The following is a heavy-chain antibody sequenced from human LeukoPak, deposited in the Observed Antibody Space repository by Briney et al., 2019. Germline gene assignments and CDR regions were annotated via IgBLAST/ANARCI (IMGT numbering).Heavy chain of an antibody. D-gene: IGHD1-26*01. CDR1: GFTFSNYW. CDR3: ARVWWELRFDAFDI. V-gene: IGHV3-7*05. J-gene: IGHJ3*02. CDR2: IKQDGSEK. Sequence: PGGSLRLSCAASGFTFSNYWMSWVRQAPGKGLERVANIKQDGSEKYYVDSVKGRFTISRDNAKNSLYLQMNSLRVEDTAVYYCARVWWELRFDAFDIWGQGTMVIVSS.